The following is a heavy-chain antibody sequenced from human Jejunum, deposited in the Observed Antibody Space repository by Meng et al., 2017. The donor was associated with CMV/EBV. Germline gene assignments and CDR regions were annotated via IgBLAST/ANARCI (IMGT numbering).Heavy chain of an antibody. CDR1: GGSLSSVKYY. Sequence: VSGGSLSSVKYYWGWIRQPPGKGLEWIGSIYYSGSTYYSPSLKSRITRSVDASKNQFSLKLTSVTTADTAVYYCAGRPFGHDGIDVWGQGTTVTVSS. D-gene: IGHD3-10*01. CDR3: AGRPFGHDGIDV. CDR2: IYYSGST. J-gene: IGHJ6*02. V-gene: IGHV4-39*01.